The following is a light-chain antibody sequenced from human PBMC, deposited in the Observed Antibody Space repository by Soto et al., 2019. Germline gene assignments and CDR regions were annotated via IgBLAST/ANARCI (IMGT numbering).Light chain of an antibody. CDR1: QSVSSTH. Sequence: EIVLTQSPGTLSLSPGERATLSCRASQSVSSTHLAWYQQKPGQAPRLLIYGASSRETGIPDTFSGSGSGTDFTLTISSLEPEDFAVYYCQQRSNWPLTFGGGTKVDIK. J-gene: IGKJ4*01. CDR2: GAS. V-gene: IGKV3D-20*02. CDR3: QQRSNWPLT.